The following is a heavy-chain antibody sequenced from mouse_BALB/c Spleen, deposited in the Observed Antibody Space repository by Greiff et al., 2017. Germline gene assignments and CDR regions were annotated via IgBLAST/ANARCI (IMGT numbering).Heavy chain of an antibody. CDR1: GYAFTSYN. V-gene: IGHV1S135*01. J-gene: IGHJ4*01. CDR3: ARSYDYDEGSAMDY. CDR2: IDPYNGGT. Sequence: EVQLVESGPELVKPGASVKVSCKASGYAFTSYNMYWVKQSHGKSLEWIGYIDPYNGGTSYNQKFKGKATLTVDKSSSTAYMHLNSLTSEDSAVYYCARSYDYDEGSAMDYWGQGTSVTVSS. D-gene: IGHD2-4*01.